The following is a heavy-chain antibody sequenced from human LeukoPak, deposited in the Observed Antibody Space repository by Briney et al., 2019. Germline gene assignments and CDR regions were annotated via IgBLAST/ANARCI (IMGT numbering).Heavy chain of an antibody. CDR3: ARVAPYCSSTSCYFNY. CDR1: GGTFSSYA. Sequence: SVKVSCKASGGTFSSYASSRVRQAPGQGLEWMGGIIPIFGTANYAQKFQGRVTITADKSTSTAYMELSSLRSEDTAVYYCARVAPYCSSTSCYFNYWGQGTLVPVSS. J-gene: IGHJ4*02. CDR2: IIPIFGTA. D-gene: IGHD2-2*01. V-gene: IGHV1-69*06.